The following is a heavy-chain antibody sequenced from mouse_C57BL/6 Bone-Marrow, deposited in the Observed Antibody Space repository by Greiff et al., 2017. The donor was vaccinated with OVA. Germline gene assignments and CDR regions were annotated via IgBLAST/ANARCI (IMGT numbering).Heavy chain of an antibody. V-gene: IGHV1-61*01. J-gene: IGHJ4*01. Sequence: VQLQQPGAELVRPGSSVKLSCKASGYTFTSYWMDWVKQRPGQGLEWIGNIYPSDSETHYNQKFKDKATLTVDKSSRTAYMQLSSLTSEDYAVYYCARSNGSSSCNYAMDYWGQGTSVTVSS. D-gene: IGHD1-1*01. CDR3: ARSNGSSSCNYAMDY. CDR2: IYPSDSET. CDR1: GYTFTSYW.